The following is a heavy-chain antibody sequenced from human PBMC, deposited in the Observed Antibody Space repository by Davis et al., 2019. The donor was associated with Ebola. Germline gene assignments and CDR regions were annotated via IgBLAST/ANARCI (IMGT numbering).Heavy chain of an antibody. CDR2: INQDETET. CDR3: AGGKQTFDY. Sequence: GESLKISCAASGFTFNTYWMSWVRHAPGKGLEWVANINQDETETYYVDSVKGRFIISRDNAKNSLYLQMISLRAEDTAVYYCAGGKQTFDYWGQGALVTVSS. J-gene: IGHJ4*02. CDR1: GFTFNTYW. V-gene: IGHV3-7*03. D-gene: IGHD3-16*01.